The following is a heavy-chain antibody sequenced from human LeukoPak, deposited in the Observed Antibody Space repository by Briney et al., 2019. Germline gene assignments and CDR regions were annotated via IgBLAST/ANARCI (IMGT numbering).Heavy chain of an antibody. CDR3: ARRWNYGRNYYIDV. Sequence: PSETLSLTCAVYGGSFSNYYWNWIRQTPGKGLEWLGEINDRGRANYNPSLMSRVTVSLDTSKNQFSLRLTSVTATDTAIYYCARRWNYGRNYYIDVWGKGATVSVS. CDR2: INDRGRA. V-gene: IGHV4-34*01. J-gene: IGHJ6*03. CDR1: GGSFSNYY. D-gene: IGHD1-7*01.